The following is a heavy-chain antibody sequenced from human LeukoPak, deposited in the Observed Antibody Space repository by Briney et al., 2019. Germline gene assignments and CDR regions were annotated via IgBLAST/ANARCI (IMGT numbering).Heavy chain of an antibody. V-gene: IGHV3-74*01. CDR2: IKGDGSST. D-gene: IGHD4-23*01. Sequence: PGGSLRLSCAASEFTFSTYWMHWVRQAPGKGLVWVSRIKGDGSSTTYADSVKGRFTISRDNAKTTLYLQMNSLTAEDTAVYYGARARFGGNSGYYMDVWGKGTTVTVSS. CDR1: EFTFSTYW. CDR3: ARARFGGNSGYYMDV. J-gene: IGHJ6*03.